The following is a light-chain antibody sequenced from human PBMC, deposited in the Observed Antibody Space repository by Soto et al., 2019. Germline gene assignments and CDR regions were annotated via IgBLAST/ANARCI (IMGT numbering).Light chain of an antibody. CDR3: SSYTSSTTLV. CDR1: SSDVGGYNY. Sequence: QAVVTQPASVSGSPGQSITISCTGTSSDVGGYNYVSWYQQHPGMAPKLMIYEVSNRPSGVSNRFSGSKSGNTASLTISGLQAEDEGDYHCSSYTSSTTLVFGGGTKVTVL. J-gene: IGLJ2*01. CDR2: EVS. V-gene: IGLV2-14*01.